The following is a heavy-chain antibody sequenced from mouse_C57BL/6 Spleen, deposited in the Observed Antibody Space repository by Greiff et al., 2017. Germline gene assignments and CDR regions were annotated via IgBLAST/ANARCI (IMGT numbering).Heavy chain of an antibody. CDR3: ANYYGSSSAWFAY. V-gene: IGHV1-39*01. CDR1: GYSFTDYN. D-gene: IGHD1-1*01. Sequence: EVKLMESGPELVKPGASVKISCKASGYSFTDYNMNWVKQSNGKSLEWIGVINPNYGTTSYNQKFKGKATLTVDQSSSTAYMQLNSLTSEDSAVYYCANYYGSSSAWFAYWGQGTLVTVSA. CDR2: INPNYGTT. J-gene: IGHJ3*01.